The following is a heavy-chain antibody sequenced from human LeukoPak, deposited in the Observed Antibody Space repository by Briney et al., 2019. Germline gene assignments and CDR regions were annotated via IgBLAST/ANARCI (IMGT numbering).Heavy chain of an antibody. J-gene: IGHJ3*02. V-gene: IGHV1-18*01. CDR2: ISAYNGNT. CDR1: GYTFTSYG. D-gene: IGHD3-22*01. Sequence: ASVKVYCKASGYTFTSYGISWVRQAPGQGLEWMGWISAYNGNTNYAQKLQGRVTMTTDTSTSTAYMELRSLRSDDTAVYYCARDTVTMIVVVITIDAFDIWGQGTMVTVSS. CDR3: ARDTVTMIVVVITIDAFDI.